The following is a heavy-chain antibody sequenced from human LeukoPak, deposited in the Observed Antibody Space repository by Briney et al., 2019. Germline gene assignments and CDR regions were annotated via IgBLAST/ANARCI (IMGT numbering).Heavy chain of an antibody. Sequence: ASVKVSCKASGGTFSSYAISWVRQAPGQGLEWMGGIIPIFGTANYAQKFQGRVTINTDESTSTAYMELSSLSSEDTAVYYCARGPTYYYGTGSDSYMDVWGKGTTVTVSS. J-gene: IGHJ6*03. CDR2: IIPIFGTA. D-gene: IGHD3-10*01. V-gene: IGHV1-69*05. CDR1: GGTFSSYA. CDR3: ARGPTYYYGTGSDSYMDV.